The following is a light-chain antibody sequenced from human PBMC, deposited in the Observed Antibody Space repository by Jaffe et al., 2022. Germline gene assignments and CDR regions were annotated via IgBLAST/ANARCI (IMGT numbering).Light chain of an antibody. CDR3: QQRSNWPSIT. CDR2: DAF. J-gene: IGKJ5*01. V-gene: IGKV3-11*01. Sequence: EIVLTQSPATLSLSPGDRATLSCRASQSVNNYLAWYQHKPGQAPRLLVYDAFNRAAGIPARFSGSGSGTDFTLTITSLEPEDFAIYYCQQRSNWPSITFGQGTRLEIK. CDR1: QSVNNY.